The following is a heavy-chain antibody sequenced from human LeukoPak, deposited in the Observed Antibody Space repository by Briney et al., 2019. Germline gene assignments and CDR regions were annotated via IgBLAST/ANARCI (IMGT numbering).Heavy chain of an antibody. CDR1: GGSISSYY. D-gene: IGHD5-18*01. Sequence: SETLSLTCTVSGGSISSYYWSWIRQPPGKGLEWIGYIYYSGSTNYNPSLKSRVTISVDTSKNQFSLKLSSVTAADAAVYYCARGGYSYGYYMDVWGKGTTVTVSS. CDR2: IYYSGST. V-gene: IGHV4-59*01. CDR3: ARGGYSYGYYMDV. J-gene: IGHJ6*03.